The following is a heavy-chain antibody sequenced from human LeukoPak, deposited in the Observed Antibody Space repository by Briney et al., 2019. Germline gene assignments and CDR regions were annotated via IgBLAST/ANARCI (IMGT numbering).Heavy chain of an antibody. J-gene: IGHJ3*02. CDR1: GGSISGYY. Sequence: SETLSLTCTVSGGSISGYYWSCVRQPAGKGLEWIGRIYTSGSTNYNPSLKSRVTMSVDTSKNQFYLKLSSVTAADTAVHYCARARVDSRWFDAFDIWGQGTMVTVSS. CDR3: ARARVDSRWFDAFDI. V-gene: IGHV4-4*07. CDR2: IYTSGST. D-gene: IGHD6-13*01.